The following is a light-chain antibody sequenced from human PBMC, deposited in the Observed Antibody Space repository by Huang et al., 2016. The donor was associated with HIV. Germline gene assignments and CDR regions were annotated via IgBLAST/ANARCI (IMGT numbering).Light chain of an antibody. CDR3: QQYDNWPLT. CDR2: GAS. J-gene: IGKJ4*01. V-gene: IGKV3-15*01. Sequence: EIVMTQSPATLSVSPGERATLYCRASQTVSTYLAWYQQKPGQSPRLLIYGASTRATDIPARFSGSGSGTEFTLTISSLQSEDFALYYCQQYDNWPLTFGGGTKVEIK. CDR1: QTVSTY.